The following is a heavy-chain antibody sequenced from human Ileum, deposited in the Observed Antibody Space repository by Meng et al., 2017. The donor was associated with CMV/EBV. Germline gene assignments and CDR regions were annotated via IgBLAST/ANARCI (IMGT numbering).Heavy chain of an antibody. CDR3: ATSGRGPKYYFDY. CDR2: ISPIFRTS. CDR1: GYSFTNYG. V-gene: IGHV1-69*13. Sequence: QVHLVQSGAEMKKPGAAVKVSCKASGYSFTNYGISWVRQAPGQGLEWMGVISPIFRTSNYAQKFQGRLTITADESTSTAYMELSSLTSGDTAVYYCATSGRGPKYYFDYWGQGTLVTVSS. D-gene: IGHD1-14*01. J-gene: IGHJ4*02.